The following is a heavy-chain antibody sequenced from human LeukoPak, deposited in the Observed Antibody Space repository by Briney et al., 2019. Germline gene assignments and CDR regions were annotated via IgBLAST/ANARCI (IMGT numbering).Heavy chain of an antibody. J-gene: IGHJ4*02. V-gene: IGHV4-61*02. Sequence: SETLSLTCTVSGGSISSGGYYWSWIRQPPGKGLEWIGRIYTSGSTNYNPSLKSRVTMSVDTSKNQFSLKLSSVTAADTAVYYCARSVSYYGFDYWGQGTLVTVSS. CDR1: GGSISSGGYY. D-gene: IGHD3-10*01. CDR3: ARSVSYYGFDY. CDR2: IYTSGST.